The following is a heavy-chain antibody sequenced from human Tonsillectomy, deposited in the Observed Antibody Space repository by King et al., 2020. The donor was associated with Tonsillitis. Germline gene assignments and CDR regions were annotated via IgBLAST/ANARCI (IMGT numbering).Heavy chain of an antibody. V-gene: IGHV1-2*02. CDR2: LNPNSGGT. D-gene: IGHD1-7*01. CDR1: GYIFTGYN. Sequence: QLVQSGAEVKKPGASVKVSCKASGYIFTGYNIHWVRQAPGQGLEWMGWLNPNSGGTNYAQKFHGRVTMTRDTSISTAYMELSILRSDDTAVYYCARVTGNWNYPGYFDYWGQGTLVTVSS. CDR3: ARVTGNWNYPGYFDY. J-gene: IGHJ4*02.